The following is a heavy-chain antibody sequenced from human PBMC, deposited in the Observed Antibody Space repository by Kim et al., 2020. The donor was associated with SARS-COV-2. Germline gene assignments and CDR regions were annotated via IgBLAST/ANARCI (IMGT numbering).Heavy chain of an antibody. CDR3: AKDLMSSSWYSPSYGMDV. CDR2: IWYDGSNK. CDR1: GFTFSSYA. J-gene: IGHJ6*02. V-gene: IGHV3-33*06. D-gene: IGHD6-13*01. Sequence: GGSLRLSCAASGFTFSSYAMHWVRQAPGKGLEWVAVIWYDGSNKYYADSVKGRFTISRDNSKNTLYLQMNSLRAEDTAVYYCAKDLMSSSWYSPSYGMDVWGQGTTVTVSS.